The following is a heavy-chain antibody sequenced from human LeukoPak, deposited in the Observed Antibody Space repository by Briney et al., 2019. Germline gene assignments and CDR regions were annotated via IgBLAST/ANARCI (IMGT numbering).Heavy chain of an antibody. J-gene: IGHJ4*02. CDR1: GFTFSNAW. V-gene: IGHV3-15*01. CDR2: IKSKTDGGTT. D-gene: IGHD3-22*01. Sequence: TAGGSLRLSCAASGFTFSNAWMSWVRQAPGKGLEWVGRIKSKTDGGTTDYAAPVKGRFTISRDDSKNTLYLQMNSLKTEDTAVYYCTTDRFYYDSSGYVSSWGQGTLVTVSS. CDR3: TTDRFYYDSSGYVSS.